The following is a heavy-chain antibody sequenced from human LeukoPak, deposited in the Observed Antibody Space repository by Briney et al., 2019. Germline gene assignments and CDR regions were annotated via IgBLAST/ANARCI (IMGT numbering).Heavy chain of an antibody. Sequence: ASVKVSCKASGYTFTSHYMHWVRQAPGQGLEWMGLINPSGGSTLYAQKFQGRVTMTRDMSTTTDYMELSSLRSEDTAVYYCARDNSVGDIAWWFDPWGQGTLVTVSS. CDR3: ARDNSVGDIAWWFDP. CDR1: GYTFTSHY. V-gene: IGHV1-46*01. D-gene: IGHD3-16*02. J-gene: IGHJ5*02. CDR2: INPSGGST.